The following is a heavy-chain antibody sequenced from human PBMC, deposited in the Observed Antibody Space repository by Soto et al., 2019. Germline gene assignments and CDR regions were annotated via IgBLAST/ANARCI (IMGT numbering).Heavy chain of an antibody. CDR1: GYTFTSYD. V-gene: IGHV1-8*01. CDR2: MNPNSGNT. J-gene: IGHJ4*02. Sequence: ASVKVSCKASGYTFTSYDINWLRQATGQGLEWMGWMNPNSGNTGYAQKFQGRVTMTRNTSISTAYMEPSSLRSEDTAVYYCARCLGGAVAGTVLCYFDYWGQGTLVTVSS. CDR3: ARCLGGAVAGTVLCYFDY. D-gene: IGHD6-19*01.